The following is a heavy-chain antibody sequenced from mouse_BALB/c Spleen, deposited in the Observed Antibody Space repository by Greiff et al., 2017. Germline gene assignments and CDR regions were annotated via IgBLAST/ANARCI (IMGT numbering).Heavy chain of an antibody. CDR1: GYTFTSYY. CDR3: AREGPMFFDY. CDR2: IYPGNVNT. Sequence: QVQLQQSGPELVKPGASVRISCKASGYTFTSYYIHWVKQRPGQGLEWIGWIYPGNVNTKYNEKFKGKAILTVDKSSSTAYMELRSLTSEDSAVYYCAREGPMFFDYWGQGTTLTVSS. J-gene: IGHJ2*01. V-gene: IGHV1S56*01.